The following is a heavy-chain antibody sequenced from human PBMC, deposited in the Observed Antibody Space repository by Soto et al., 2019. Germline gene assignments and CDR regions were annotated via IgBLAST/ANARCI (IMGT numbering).Heavy chain of an antibody. J-gene: IGHJ4*02. V-gene: IGHV4-38-2*02. CDR2: AYHRGTS. CDR1: GYSIGSGYY. CDR3: ARGNGYYETSGDFNS. D-gene: IGHD3-22*01. Sequence: PSETLSLTCTVSGYSIGSGYYWGWIRQPPGKGLEWIGSAYHRGTSYYNPSLQSRVTISVDTSKNQSSLRLTSVTAADTAVYYCARGNGYYETSGDFNSWGQGALVTV.